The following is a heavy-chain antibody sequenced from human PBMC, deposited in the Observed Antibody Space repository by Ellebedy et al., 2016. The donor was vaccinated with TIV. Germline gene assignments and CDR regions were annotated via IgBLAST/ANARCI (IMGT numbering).Heavy chain of an antibody. V-gene: IGHV4-59*01. CDR2: IYNSGNT. J-gene: IGHJ4*02. D-gene: IGHD5-24*01. Sequence: MPSETLSLTCTVSGGSISSYYWSRIRQPPGKELEWIGYIYNSGNTNYNPSLKSRVTISVDTSKNQFSLKLSSVTAADTAVYYCASGRQRQRWLHSYYFDYWGQGTLVTVSS. CDR1: GGSISSYY. CDR3: ASGRQRQRWLHSYYFDY.